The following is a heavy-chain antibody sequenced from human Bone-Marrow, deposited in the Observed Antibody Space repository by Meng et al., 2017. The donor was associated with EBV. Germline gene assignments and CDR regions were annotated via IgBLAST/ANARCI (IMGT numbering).Heavy chain of an antibody. D-gene: IGHD3-10*01. CDR3: ARDVYASGTYRADP. V-gene: IGHV1-8*01. CDR1: GYNSHRYV. Sequence: QELRVDVGAEVKTPGTSVKGSCKASGYNSHRYVSNGVRQATGQGLEWMEWMDPNSGNTGFAQKFQGRVTMTRNTSISTAYMELSDMTSEDTAVYYCARDVYASGTYRADPWGQGTLVTASS. J-gene: IGHJ5*02. CDR2: MDPNSGNT.